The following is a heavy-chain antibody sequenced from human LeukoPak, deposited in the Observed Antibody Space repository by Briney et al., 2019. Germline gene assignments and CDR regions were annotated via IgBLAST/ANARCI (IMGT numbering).Heavy chain of an antibody. Sequence: PGGSLRLSCAASEFTLKIYPTHWVRQAPGKGLEWLSVISHGGSDKNNGDSVKGRFIISRDNSKNTIHLQLNSLRPEDTAMYYCAREGVQTTVDAFDIWGLGTMVIVSS. J-gene: IGHJ3*02. CDR2: ISHGGSDK. V-gene: IGHV3-30*04. CDR1: EFTLKIYP. D-gene: IGHD4-17*01. CDR3: AREGVQTTVDAFDI.